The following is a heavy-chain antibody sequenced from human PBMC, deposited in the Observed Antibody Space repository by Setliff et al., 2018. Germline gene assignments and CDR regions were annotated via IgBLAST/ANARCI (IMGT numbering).Heavy chain of an antibody. J-gene: IGHJ4*02. CDR3: AKDRGGATIFDY. CDR2: IWYDGSNK. CDR1: GFTFGGYG. D-gene: IGHD1-26*01. V-gene: IGHV3-33*06. Sequence: GGSLRLSCGAAGFTFGGYGMHWVRQAPGKGLEWVAVIWYDGSNKYYADSVKGRFTISRDNSKNTLYLQMNSLRAEDTAVYYCAKDRGGATIFDYWGQGTLVTVSS.